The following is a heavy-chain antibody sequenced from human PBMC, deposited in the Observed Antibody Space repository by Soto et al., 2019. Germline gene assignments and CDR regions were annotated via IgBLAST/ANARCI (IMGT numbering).Heavy chain of an antibody. CDR1: GFTFSTYS. D-gene: IGHD6-13*01. CDR3: ARHPERIAQIGWFDP. CDR2: ISSRSSTI. J-gene: IGHJ5*02. Sequence: PGGSRSRSWGAAGFTFSTYSINRVRQAPGKGLEWISYISSRSSTIYYADSVKGRFTISRDNAKNSLSLQMNSLRDEDTAVYYCARHPERIAQIGWFDPWGQGTLVTVSS. V-gene: IGHV3-48*02.